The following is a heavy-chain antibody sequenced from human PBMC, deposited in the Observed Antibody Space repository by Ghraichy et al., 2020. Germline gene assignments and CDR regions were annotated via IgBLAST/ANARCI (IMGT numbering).Heavy chain of an antibody. CDR1: GGSISSGGYY. CDR3: ARAGYCSSTSCYRNANYDFWSGYGVSYMDV. D-gene: IGHD2-2*01. J-gene: IGHJ6*03. Sequence: SETLSLTCTVSGGSISSGGYYWSWIRQHPGKGLEWIGYIYYSGSTYYNPSLKSRVTISVDTSKNQFSLKLSSVTAADTAVYYCARAGYCSSTSCYRNANYDFWSGYGVSYMDVWGKGTTVTVSS. V-gene: IGHV4-31*03. CDR2: IYYSGST.